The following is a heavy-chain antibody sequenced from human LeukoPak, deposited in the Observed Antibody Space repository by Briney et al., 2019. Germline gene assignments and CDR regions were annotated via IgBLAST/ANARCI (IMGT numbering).Heavy chain of an antibody. CDR1: GGSISSNSYY. CDR3: AVAYSSASTFDY. J-gene: IGHJ4*02. CDR2: LSYSGGT. V-gene: IGHV4-39*07. D-gene: IGHD6-6*01. Sequence: SETLSLTCTVSGGSISSNSYYWGWIRQPPGKGLQWIGSLSYSGGTHYNPPLRSRVTISVDTSKNQFSLRLSSVTAADTAVYYCAVAYSSASTFDYWGQGTLVTASS.